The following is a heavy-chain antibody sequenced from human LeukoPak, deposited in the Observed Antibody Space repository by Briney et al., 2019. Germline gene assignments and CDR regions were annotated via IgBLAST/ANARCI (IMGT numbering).Heavy chain of an antibody. CDR1: GYTFTNYT. CDR2: INAGNGNT. D-gene: IGHD6-13*01. J-gene: IGHJ3*02. CDR3: ARVRGYSRLWDAFDI. Sequence: GASVKVSCKASGYTFTNYTIHWVRQAPGQRLEWMGWINAGNGNTKYSQKFQGRVTITRDTSASTAYMELSSLRSEDTAVYYCARVRGYSRLWDAFDIWGQGTMVTVSS. V-gene: IGHV1-3*01.